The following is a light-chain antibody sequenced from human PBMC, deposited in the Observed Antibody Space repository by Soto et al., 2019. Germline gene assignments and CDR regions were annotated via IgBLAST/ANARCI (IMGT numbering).Light chain of an antibody. V-gene: IGKV1-39*01. CDR3: QQTYSTPIT. CDR2: AAS. Sequence: DIQMTQSPSSLSAFLGHRVTITCRASHIISNYLNWYQQKPGKAPNLLVYAASSLQSGVPSRFSGSGSGSDFTLTISSLQPEDVATYYCQQTYSTPITFGQGTRLEIK. CDR1: HIISNY. J-gene: IGKJ5*01.